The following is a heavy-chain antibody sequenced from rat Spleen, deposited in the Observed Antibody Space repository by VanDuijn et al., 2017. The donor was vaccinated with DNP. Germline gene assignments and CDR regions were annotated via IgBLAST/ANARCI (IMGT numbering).Heavy chain of an antibody. CDR1: GFTFSDYY. D-gene: IGHD4-3*01. CDR2: IGSPAYAP. CDR3: ARWNSGHFDY. J-gene: IGHJ2*01. V-gene: IGHV5-22*01. Sequence: EVQLVESGGGLVQPGRSLRLSCAASGFTFSDYYMAWVRQAPAKGLEWVAYIGSPAYAPYYTDSAKGRFTISRDNAKNTLYLQMNSLRSEDMATYYCARWNSGHFDYWGQGVMVPVSS.